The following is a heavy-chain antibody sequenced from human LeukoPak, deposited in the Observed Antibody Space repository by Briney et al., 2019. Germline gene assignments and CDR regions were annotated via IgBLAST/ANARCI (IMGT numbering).Heavy chain of an antibody. CDR1: GGSFSGYY. D-gene: IGHD4-17*01. CDR3: ARGATVNAFDI. V-gene: IGHV4-34*01. Sequence: SETLSLTCAVYGGSFSGYYWSWIRQPPGKGLEWIGEINHSGSTNYNPSLKSRVTISVDTPKNQFSLKLSSVTAADTAVYYCARGATVNAFDIWGQGTMVTVSS. CDR2: INHSGST. J-gene: IGHJ3*02.